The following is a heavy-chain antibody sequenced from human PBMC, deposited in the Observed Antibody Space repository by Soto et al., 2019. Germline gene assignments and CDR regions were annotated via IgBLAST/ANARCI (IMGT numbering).Heavy chain of an antibody. D-gene: IGHD2-2*01. CDR3: AKAPDIVVVPVGGPDY. CDR2: ISYDGSNK. Sequence: GGSLRLSCAASGFTFSSYGMHWVRQAPGKGLEWVAVISYDGSNKYYADSVKGRFTISRDNSKNTLYLQMNSLRAEDTAVYYCAKAPDIVVVPVGGPDYWGQGTLVTVSS. CDR1: GFTFSSYG. V-gene: IGHV3-30*18. J-gene: IGHJ4*02.